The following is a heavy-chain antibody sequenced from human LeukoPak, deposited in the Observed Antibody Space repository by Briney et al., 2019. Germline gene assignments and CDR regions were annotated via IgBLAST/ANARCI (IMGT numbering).Heavy chain of an antibody. Sequence: PSETLSLTCNVSGGSISSASYYWGWIRQPPGKGLEWIGSIFYNGDTHYNPSLRSRVTISADTSKSQFSLKLSSVTATDTGIYYRARVHEFHYRNWGQGTLVTVSS. CDR1: GGSISSASYY. V-gene: IGHV4-39*07. J-gene: IGHJ4*02. D-gene: IGHD1-26*01. CDR3: ARVHEFHYRN. CDR2: IFYNGDT.